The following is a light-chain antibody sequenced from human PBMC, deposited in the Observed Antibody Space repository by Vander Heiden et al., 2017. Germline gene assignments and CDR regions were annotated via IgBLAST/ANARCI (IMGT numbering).Light chain of an antibody. V-gene: IGLV7-46*01. CDR3: LLSYSGAVV. J-gene: IGLJ2*01. CDR1: NGPVPSGNH. Sequence: QAVVTQEPSLTVSPGGTVTLTSGPSNGPVPSGNHPYWVHTKPGQAPRTLIYDTSNKHSWTPARFSGSLLGGKAALTLSGAQPEDGAEYYCLLSYSGAVVFGGGTKLTVL. CDR2: DTS.